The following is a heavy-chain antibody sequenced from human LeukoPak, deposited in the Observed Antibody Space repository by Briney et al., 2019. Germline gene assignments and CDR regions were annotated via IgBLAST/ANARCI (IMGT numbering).Heavy chain of an antibody. V-gene: IGHV3-11*05. CDR1: GFTFSDYY. D-gene: IGHD5-18*01. Sequence: GGSLRLSCAASGFTFSDYYMSWIRQAPGKGLEWVSYISSSSSYTNYADSVKGRFTISRDNSKNTLYLQMNSLRVEDTAVYYCAKGGDIPKVINDYWGQGTLVTVSS. J-gene: IGHJ4*02. CDR3: AKGGDIPKVINDY. CDR2: ISSSSSYT.